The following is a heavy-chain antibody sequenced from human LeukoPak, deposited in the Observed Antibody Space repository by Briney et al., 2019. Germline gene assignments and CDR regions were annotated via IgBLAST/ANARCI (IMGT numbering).Heavy chain of an antibody. V-gene: IGHV3-30*01. D-gene: IGHD6-13*01. CDR3: ARAPYSRSWPAHFDY. CDR1: GFTFSSYA. Sequence: GRSLRLSCAASGFTFSSYAMHWVRQAPGKGLEWVAVISYDGSNKYYADSVKGRLTISRDNSKNTLYLQMNSLRAEDTAVCYCARAPYSRSWPAHFDYWGQGTLVTVSS. CDR2: ISYDGSNK. J-gene: IGHJ4*02.